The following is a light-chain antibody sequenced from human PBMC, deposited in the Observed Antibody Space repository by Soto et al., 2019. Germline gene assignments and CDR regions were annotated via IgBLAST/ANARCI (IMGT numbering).Light chain of an antibody. Sequence: DIQLTQSPSFLSASVGDRVTITCRASQGISSYLAWYQQKPGKAPKLLISTASTLQSGVPSRFSGSGSGTEFTLTISSLQPEDFAPYYCQQRNNYPRTFGQGTKVEIK. J-gene: IGKJ1*01. CDR2: TAS. CDR3: QQRNNYPRT. CDR1: QGISSY. V-gene: IGKV1-9*01.